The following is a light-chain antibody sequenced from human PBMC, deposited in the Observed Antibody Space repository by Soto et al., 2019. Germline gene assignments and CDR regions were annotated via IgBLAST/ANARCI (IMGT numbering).Light chain of an antibody. V-gene: IGKV2-30*01. Sequence: VVMTQSPPFLSVTLGQPASISCKSTQSLVFRDGNTYLHWFHQRPGQPPRRLIYKIFERDSGVPARFSGTSSGTNFTLTISRVEAEDVGVYYCMQGTHSPLTFGGGTTVEIK. J-gene: IGKJ4*01. CDR3: MQGTHSPLT. CDR1: QSLVFRDGNTY. CDR2: KIF.